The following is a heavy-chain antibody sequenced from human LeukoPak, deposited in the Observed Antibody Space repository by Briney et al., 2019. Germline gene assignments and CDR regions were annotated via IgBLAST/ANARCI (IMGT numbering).Heavy chain of an antibody. V-gene: IGHV3-23*01. CDR3: ARDLDYDSSGLDY. Sequence: PGGSLRLSCAASEFTFSSYAMSWVRQAPGKGLEWVSAISGSGGSTYYADSVKGRFNISRDNSKNTLYLQMNSLRAEDTAVYFCARDLDYDSSGLDYWGQGTLVTVSS. CDR2: ISGSGGST. CDR1: EFTFSSYA. J-gene: IGHJ4*02. D-gene: IGHD3-22*01.